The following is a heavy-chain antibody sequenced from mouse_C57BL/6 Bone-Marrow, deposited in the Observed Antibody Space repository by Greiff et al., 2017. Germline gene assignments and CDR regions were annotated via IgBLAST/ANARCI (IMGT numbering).Heavy chain of an antibody. CDR3: TEGLSMVTPFAY. D-gene: IGHD2-1*01. J-gene: IGHJ3*01. CDR2: IDPENGDT. V-gene: IGHV14-4*01. Sequence: VQLQQSGAELVRPGASVKLSCTASGFNIKDDYMHWVKQRPEQGLEWIGWIDPENGDTEYASKFQGKATITADTSSNTAYLQLSSLTSEDTAVDYCTEGLSMVTPFAYWGQGTLVTVSA. CDR1: GFNIKDDY.